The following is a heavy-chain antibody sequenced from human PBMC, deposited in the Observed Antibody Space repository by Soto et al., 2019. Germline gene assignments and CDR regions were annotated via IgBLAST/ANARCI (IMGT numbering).Heavy chain of an antibody. Sequence: GGSLRLSCAASGFTFSSYSMNWVRQAPGKGLEWVSSISSSSSYIYYADSVKGRFTISRDNAKNSLYLQMNSLRAEDTAVYYCARGYCSGGSCYFHYWGQGTLVTVSS. CDR1: GFTFSSYS. CDR2: ISSSSSYI. CDR3: ARGYCSGGSCYFHY. J-gene: IGHJ4*02. D-gene: IGHD2-15*01. V-gene: IGHV3-21*01.